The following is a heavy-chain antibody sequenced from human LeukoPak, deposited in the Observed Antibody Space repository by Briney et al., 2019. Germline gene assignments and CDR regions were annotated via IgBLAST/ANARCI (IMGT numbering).Heavy chain of an antibody. CDR1: GFIFSNYA. CDR2: ISSDGSKT. V-gene: IGHV3-30*01. Sequence: PGGSLRLSCAASGFIFSNYAMHCVRQAPGKGLEWVALISSDGSKTYHADSVKGRFSISRDNSKNTLYLQLNSLSAEDTSVYYCARDSTYWYDSGSSGPHYFDYWGQGTLVTVSS. J-gene: IGHJ4*02. CDR3: ARDSTYWYDSGSSGPHYFDY. D-gene: IGHD3-10*01.